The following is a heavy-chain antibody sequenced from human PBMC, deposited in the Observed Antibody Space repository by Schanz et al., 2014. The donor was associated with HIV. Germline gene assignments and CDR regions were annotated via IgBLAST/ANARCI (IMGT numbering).Heavy chain of an antibody. D-gene: IGHD3-9*01. J-gene: IGHJ4*02. Sequence: EVQLLESGGGLAQPGGSLRLSCVASGFTFNNYAMTWVRQAPGKGLEWVSSISESGGRSYYADSVNGRFTISRDNSKNTLYVEMTTLRTEDTAVYYCAKADEIRHFDWYHPPFDSWGQGTLVTVSS. CDR3: AKADEIRHFDWYHPPFDS. CDR1: GFTFNNYA. CDR2: ISESGGRS. V-gene: IGHV3-23*01.